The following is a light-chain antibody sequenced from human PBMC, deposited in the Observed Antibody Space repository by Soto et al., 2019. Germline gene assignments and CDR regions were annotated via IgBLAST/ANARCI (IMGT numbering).Light chain of an antibody. V-gene: IGLV1-44*01. Sequence: QSVLTQPPSASGTPGQRVTISCSGGSSDIGSNTVNWYQQLPGTAPKLLIYNNNQRPSGVPDRFSGSKSGTSASLAISGLQSEDEADYYCAAWDDRLKRVVFGGGTKLTVL. CDR1: SSDIGSNT. J-gene: IGLJ2*01. CDR2: NNN. CDR3: AAWDDRLKRVV.